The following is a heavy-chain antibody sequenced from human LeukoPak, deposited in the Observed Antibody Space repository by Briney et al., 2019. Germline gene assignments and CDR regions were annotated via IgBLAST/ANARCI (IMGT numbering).Heavy chain of an antibody. CDR3: AREDPYYGALDY. J-gene: IGHJ4*02. CDR1: GGSISSYY. CDR2: IYYSGST. D-gene: IGHD3-10*01. Sequence: SETLSLTCTVSGGSISSYYWSWIRQPPGKGLEWIGYIYYSGSTNYNPSLKSRVTISVDTSKNQFSLKLSSVTAADTAVYYCAREDPYYGALDYWGQGTLVTVSS. V-gene: IGHV4-59*01.